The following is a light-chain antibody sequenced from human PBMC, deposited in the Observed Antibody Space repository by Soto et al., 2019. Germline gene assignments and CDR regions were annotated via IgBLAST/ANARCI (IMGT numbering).Light chain of an antibody. CDR1: SSNIGNNY. V-gene: IGLV1-51*01. CDR2: DNN. Sequence: QSVLTQPPSVSAAPGQKVTISCSGSSSNIGNNYVSWYQQLPGTAPKLLIYDNNKRPSGIPDRFSGSKSGTSATLGITGLQTRDEADYYCGTWDSSLSAHVVFGGGTKLTVL. J-gene: IGLJ2*01. CDR3: GTWDSSLSAHVV.